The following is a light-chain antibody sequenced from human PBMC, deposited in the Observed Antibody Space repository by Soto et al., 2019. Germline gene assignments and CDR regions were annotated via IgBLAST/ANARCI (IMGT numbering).Light chain of an antibody. CDR1: QSVSSY. Sequence: EIVLTQSPATLSLSPGERATISCRASQSVSSYLAWYQQKPGQAPRLLIYVASTRATGFPASLSGSGFGTDFIFTFSSLEPEDFAVYYCQQRSNWPRTFGQGTKVDIK. CDR2: VAS. J-gene: IGKJ1*01. V-gene: IGKV3-11*01. CDR3: QQRSNWPRT.